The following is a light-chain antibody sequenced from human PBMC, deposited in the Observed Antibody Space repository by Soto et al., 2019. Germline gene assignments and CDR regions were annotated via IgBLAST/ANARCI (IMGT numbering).Light chain of an antibody. CDR3: MQGTHWPPT. CDR1: QSLLHSNGYNY. V-gene: IGKV2-28*01. CDR2: LGS. Sequence: DIVMTQSPLSLPVTPGEPASISCRSSQSLLHSNGYNYLDWYLQKPGQSPQLLIYLGSNRASGVPDRLSGSGSGTDFTLKISRVEAEDVGVYYCMQGTHWPPTFGQGTRLEIK. J-gene: IGKJ5*01.